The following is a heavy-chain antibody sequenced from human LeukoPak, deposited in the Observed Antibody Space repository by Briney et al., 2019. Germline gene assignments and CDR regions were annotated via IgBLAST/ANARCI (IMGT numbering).Heavy chain of an antibody. CDR3: AKDRGGYFDY. V-gene: IGHV3-30-3*01. CDR1: GFTFSSYA. CDR2: ISYDGSNK. Sequence: HPGGSLRLSCAASGFTFSSYAMHWVRQAPGKGLEWVAVISYDGSNKYYADSVKGRFTISRDNSKNTLYLQMNSLRAEDTAVYYCAKDRGGYFDYWGQGTLVTVSS. D-gene: IGHD3-16*01. J-gene: IGHJ4*02.